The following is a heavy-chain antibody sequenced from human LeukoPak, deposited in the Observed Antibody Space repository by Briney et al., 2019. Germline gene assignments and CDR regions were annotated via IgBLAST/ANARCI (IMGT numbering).Heavy chain of an antibody. V-gene: IGHV3-30*02. CDR3: AKEGASHVNYYYYMDV. CDR2: IRYDGSHK. CDR1: GFTFSTYG. J-gene: IGHJ6*03. Sequence: PGGSLRLSCAASGFTFSTYGMYWVRQAPGKGLEWVAFIRYDGSHKYYVDSVKGRFTISRDNSKNTLYMQMNSLRAEDTAVYYCAKEGASHVNYYYYMDVWGKGTTVTVSS.